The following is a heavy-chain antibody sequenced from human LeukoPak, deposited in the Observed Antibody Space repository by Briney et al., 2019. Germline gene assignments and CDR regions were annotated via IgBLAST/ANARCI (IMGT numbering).Heavy chain of an antibody. CDR1: GGSISSYY. J-gene: IGHJ5*02. D-gene: IGHD2-8*01. CDR3: ATYTNYKNWIDP. Sequence: SETLSLTCTVSGGSISSYYWSWVRQPPGKGLVWIGYIYYTGDTNYNPSLGSRVTISVDTSKNQFSLKLRSVTAADTAVYYCATYTNYKNWIDPWGQGTLVTVSS. CDR2: IYYTGDT. V-gene: IGHV4-59*12.